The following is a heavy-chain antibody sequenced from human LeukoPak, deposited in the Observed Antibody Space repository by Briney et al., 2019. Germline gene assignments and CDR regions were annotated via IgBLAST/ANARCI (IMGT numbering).Heavy chain of an antibody. D-gene: IGHD3-10*01. J-gene: IGHJ3*01. Sequence: ASVKVSCKASGYTFTNYGITWMRQTPGQGLEWMGWISASNGNTNYAQRFQGRITMTTDTSTSTVYMELRSLTSDDPAVYYCARNYYGSRSSDAFDVWGQGASVVVSS. CDR2: ISASNGNT. V-gene: IGHV1-18*01. CDR1: GYTFTNYG. CDR3: ARNYYGSRSSDAFDV.